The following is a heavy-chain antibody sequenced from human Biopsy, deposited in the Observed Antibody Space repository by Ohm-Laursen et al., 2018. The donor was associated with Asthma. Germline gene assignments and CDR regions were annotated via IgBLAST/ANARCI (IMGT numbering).Heavy chain of an antibody. CDR2: IYYSGRT. CDR3: ARAVSSSSYWYFDL. J-gene: IGHJ2*01. CDR1: GDAMSTSGSY. V-gene: IGHV4-39*02. D-gene: IGHD6-6*01. Sequence: GTLSLTWIVSGDAMSTSGSYWGWIRQSPGKGLEWIGSIYYSGRTYYNPSLESRVTISADTSKNHFSLKVTSVTAADTAVYYCARAVSSSSYWYFDLWGRGDLVSVSS.